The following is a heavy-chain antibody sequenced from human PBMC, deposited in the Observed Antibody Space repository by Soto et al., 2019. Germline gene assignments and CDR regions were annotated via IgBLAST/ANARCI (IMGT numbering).Heavy chain of an antibody. D-gene: IGHD1-1*01. J-gene: IGHJ6*03. CDR3: ARVMGTQNRDYYYMDV. CDR1: GGSISSDY. V-gene: IGHV4-59*01. Sequence: QVQLQEAGPGLVKPSETLSLSCTISGGSISSDYWTWIRQPPGKGLAWIGYIHYGGSTNYNPSLKSRVTISVDPSKNQFSLKLSSVTAADTAVYYCARVMGTQNRDYYYMDVWGKGTTVTVSS. CDR2: IHYGGST.